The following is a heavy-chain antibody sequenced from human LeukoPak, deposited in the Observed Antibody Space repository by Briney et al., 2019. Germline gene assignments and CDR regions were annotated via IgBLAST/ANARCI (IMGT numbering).Heavy chain of an antibody. V-gene: IGHV1-18*01. CDR1: GYTFTSYG. Sequence: ASVKVSCKASGYTFTSYGISWVRQAPGQGLEWVGWISAYNGNTNYAQKLQGRVTMTTDTSTSTAYMELRSLRSDDTAVYYCARGYSYGPLATYYYYYGMDVWGQGTTVTVSS. D-gene: IGHD5-18*01. CDR3: ARGYSYGPLATYYYYYGMDV. J-gene: IGHJ6*02. CDR2: ISAYNGNT.